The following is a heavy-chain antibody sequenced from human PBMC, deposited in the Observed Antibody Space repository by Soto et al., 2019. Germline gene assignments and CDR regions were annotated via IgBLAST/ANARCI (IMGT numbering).Heavy chain of an antibody. D-gene: IGHD1-26*01. Sequence: QVQLVESGGGVVQPGRSLRLSCAASGFTFSSYAMHWVRQAPGKGLEWVAVISYDGSNKYYADSVKGRFTISRDNSKNKLYLQMNSLRAEDTAVYYCAGRSGLVGAPFDYWGQGTLVTVSS. CDR3: AGRSGLVGAPFDY. V-gene: IGHV3-30-3*01. J-gene: IGHJ4*02. CDR1: GFTFSSYA. CDR2: ISYDGSNK.